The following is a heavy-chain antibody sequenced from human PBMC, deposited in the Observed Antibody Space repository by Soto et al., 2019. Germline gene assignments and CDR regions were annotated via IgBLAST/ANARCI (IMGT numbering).Heavy chain of an antibody. CDR3: ASVTFGGVVLAH. Sequence: SETLSLTCTVSAASFSKYYWTWIRQPPGKGLEWIGYVYFNGNTNYNPSLKRRVSISIDTSKNQISLTLNSVTAADTAVYYCASVTFGGVVLAHWGQGTLVTVSA. V-gene: IGHV4-59*01. CDR2: VYFNGNT. J-gene: IGHJ4*02. D-gene: IGHD3-16*01. CDR1: AASFSKYY.